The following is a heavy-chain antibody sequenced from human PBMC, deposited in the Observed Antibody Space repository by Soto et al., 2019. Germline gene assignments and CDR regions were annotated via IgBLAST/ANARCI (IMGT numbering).Heavy chain of an antibody. V-gene: IGHV4-59*01. J-gene: IGHJ5*02. CDR2: IYYSGST. Sequence: SETLSLTCTVSGGSISSYYWSWIRQPPGKGLEWIGYIYYSGSTNYNPSLKSRVTISVDTSKNQFSLKLSSVTAADTAVYYCARAPFRGLPSYNCFDPWGQGTLVTVSS. D-gene: IGHD2-21*02. CDR1: GGSISSYY. CDR3: ARAPFRGLPSYNCFDP.